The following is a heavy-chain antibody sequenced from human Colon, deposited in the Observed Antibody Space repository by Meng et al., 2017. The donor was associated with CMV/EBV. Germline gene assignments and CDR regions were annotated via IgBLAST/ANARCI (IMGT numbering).Heavy chain of an antibody. D-gene: IGHD2-2*01. Sequence: LSLTCAASGFPFSNYAMHWVRQAPGKGLEWLSVISYSGTKKSYADSVKGRFTISRDNSKNTVYLQMNSLRTEDTAVYYCARDDRGPAANSNWGQGTMVTVSS. CDR2: ISYSGTKK. V-gene: IGHV3-30-3*01. CDR1: GFPFSNYA. CDR3: ARDDRGPAANSN. J-gene: IGHJ4*02.